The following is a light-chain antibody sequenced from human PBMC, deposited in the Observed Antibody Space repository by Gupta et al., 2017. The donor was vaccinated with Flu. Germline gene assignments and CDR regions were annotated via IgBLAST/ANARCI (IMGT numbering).Light chain of an antibody. V-gene: IGLV1-47*01. J-gene: IGLJ2*01. CDR2: KSN. Sequence: QSVLPQPPSTSGTPGQRVTFSCSGGNSNIGINYVYWYQQLPGAAPKLIIYKSNQRPSGVPDRCSGSKSGTSASLAISGLRSEDEAEYYCATWDDSLSAVVFGGGTKLTVL. CDR1: NSNIGINY. CDR3: ATWDDSLSAVV.